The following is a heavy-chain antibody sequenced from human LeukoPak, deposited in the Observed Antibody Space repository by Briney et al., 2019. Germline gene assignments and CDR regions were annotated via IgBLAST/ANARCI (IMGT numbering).Heavy chain of an antibody. CDR3: ARDLGYSSGPNY. V-gene: IGHV3-21*01. CDR2: ISGGSSFT. CDR1: GFSFSSFS. D-gene: IGHD6-19*01. J-gene: IGHJ4*02. Sequence: PGGSLRLSCAASGFSFSSFSMNWVRQAPGKGLEWVSYISGGSSFTYHVDSVKGRFTISRENAKNSLYLQMNSLRAEDTAVYYCARDLGYSSGPNYWGQGTLVTVSS.